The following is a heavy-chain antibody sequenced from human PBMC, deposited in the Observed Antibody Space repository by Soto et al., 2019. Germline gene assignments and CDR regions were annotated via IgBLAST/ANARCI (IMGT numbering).Heavy chain of an antibody. Sequence: HPGGSLRLSCAASGFTFDDYAMHWVRQAPGKGLEWVSGISWNSGSIGYADSVKGRFTISRDNAKNSLYLQMNSLRAEDTALYYCAKDMTHSGSYSFDYWGQGTLVTVSS. CDR2: ISWNSGSI. CDR1: GFTFDDYA. CDR3: AKDMTHSGSYSFDY. J-gene: IGHJ4*02. V-gene: IGHV3-9*01. D-gene: IGHD1-26*01.